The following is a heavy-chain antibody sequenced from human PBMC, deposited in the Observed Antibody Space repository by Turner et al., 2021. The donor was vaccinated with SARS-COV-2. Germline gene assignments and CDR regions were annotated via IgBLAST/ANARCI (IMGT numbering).Heavy chain of an antibody. Sequence: QAQLVQSGAEVKKPGASVKVSCKSSGYTFTSYDLNWVRQATGQGLEWMGWMNPNSGNPGYAQKVQGRVTMTRNTSISTAYMELSSLRSEDTAVYYCARGDCSGGSCYDLDYWGQGTLVNVYS. CDR2: MNPNSGNP. CDR3: ARGDCSGGSCYDLDY. V-gene: IGHV1-8*01. J-gene: IGHJ4*02. CDR1: GYTFTSYD. D-gene: IGHD2-15*01.